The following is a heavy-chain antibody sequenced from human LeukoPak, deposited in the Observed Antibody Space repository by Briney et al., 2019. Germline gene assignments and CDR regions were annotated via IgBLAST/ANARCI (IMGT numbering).Heavy chain of an antibody. J-gene: IGHJ3*02. V-gene: IGHV3-74*01. CDR2: INSDGSST. Sequence: PGGSLRLSCAASGFTFSSYWMHWVRQAPGKGLVWVSRINSDGSSTSYADSVKGRFTISRDNAKNTLYLQMNSLRAEDTAVYYCAREGPIDAFDIWGQGTMVTVSS. CDR1: GFTFSSYW. CDR3: AREGPIDAFDI. D-gene: IGHD3-9*01.